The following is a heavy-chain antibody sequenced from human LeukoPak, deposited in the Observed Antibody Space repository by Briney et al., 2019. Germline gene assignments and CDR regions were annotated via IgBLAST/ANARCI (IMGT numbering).Heavy chain of an antibody. V-gene: IGHV1-2*02. CDR2: INPNSGGT. CDR1: GYTFAGYY. Sequence: ASVKVSCKASGYTFAGYYMHWVRQAPGQGLEWMGWINPNSGGTNYAQKFQGGVTMTRDTSISTAYMELSRLRSDDTAVYYCARARRLYKQWLVAYWGQGTLVTVSS. CDR3: ARARRLYKQWLVAY. D-gene: IGHD6-19*01. J-gene: IGHJ4*02.